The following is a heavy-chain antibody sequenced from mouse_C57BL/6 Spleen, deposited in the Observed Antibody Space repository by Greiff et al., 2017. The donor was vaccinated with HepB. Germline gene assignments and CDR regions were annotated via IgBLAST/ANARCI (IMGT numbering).Heavy chain of an antibody. J-gene: IGHJ1*03. CDR3: SRNYYVGSSYGYWYFDV. V-gene: IGHV5-17*01. D-gene: IGHD1-1*01. Sequence: EVQRVESGGGLVKPGGSLKLSCAASGFTFSDYGMHWVRQAPEKGLEWVAYISSGSSTIYYADTVKGRFTISRDNAKNTLFLQMTSLRSEDTAMYYGSRNYYVGSSYGYWYFDVWGTGTTVTVSS. CDR2: ISSGSSTI. CDR1: GFTFSDYG.